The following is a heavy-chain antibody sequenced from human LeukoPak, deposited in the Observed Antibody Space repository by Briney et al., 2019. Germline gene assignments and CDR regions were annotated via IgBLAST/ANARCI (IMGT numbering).Heavy chain of an antibody. CDR2: IYYSGST. CDR3: ARQPVGAARYFDY. CDR1: GGSISSYY. Sequence: PSETLSLTCTVSGGSISSYYWRWIRQPPGKGLEWIGYIYYSGSTNYNPSLKSRVTISVDTSKNQFSLKLSSVTAADTAVYYCARQPVGAARYFDYWGQGTLVTVSS. V-gene: IGHV4-59*01. J-gene: IGHJ4*02. D-gene: IGHD1-26*01.